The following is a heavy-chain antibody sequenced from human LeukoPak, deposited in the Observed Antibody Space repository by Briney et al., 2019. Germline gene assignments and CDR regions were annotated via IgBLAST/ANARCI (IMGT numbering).Heavy chain of an antibody. Sequence: GGSLRLSCAASGFTFSSYGMHWVRQAPGKGLEWVAVISYDGSNKYYADSVKGRFTISRDNSKSTLYLQMNSLRAEDTAVYYCAKMDTAMVKDYWGQGTLVTVSS. CDR3: AKMDTAMVKDY. D-gene: IGHD5-18*01. V-gene: IGHV3-30*18. J-gene: IGHJ4*02. CDR1: GFTFSSYG. CDR2: ISYDGSNK.